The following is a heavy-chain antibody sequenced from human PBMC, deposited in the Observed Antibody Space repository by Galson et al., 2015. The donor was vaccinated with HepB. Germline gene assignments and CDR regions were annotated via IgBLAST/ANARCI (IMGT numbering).Heavy chain of an antibody. J-gene: IGHJ6*02. CDR2: INPNSGDT. CDR3: AREGVGPTTNYYGMDV. Sequence: SVKVSCKASGYTFTGYYMHWVRQAPGQGLEWMGWINPNSGDTKYAQKFQGRVTMTRDTSISTAYMELSRLTSDVTAVYYCAREGVGPTTNYYGMDVWGQGTTVSVSS. V-gene: IGHV1-2*02. D-gene: IGHD1-26*01. CDR1: GYTFTGYY.